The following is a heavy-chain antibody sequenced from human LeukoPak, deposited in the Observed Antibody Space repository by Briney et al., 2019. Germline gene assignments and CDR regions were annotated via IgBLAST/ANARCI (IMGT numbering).Heavy chain of an antibody. CDR1: GYTFTSYD. D-gene: IGHD6-19*01. Sequence: ASVKVSCKASGYTFTSYDINWVRQATGQGLEWMGWMNPNSGNTGYAQKFQGRVTITRNTSISTAYMELSSLRSEDTAVYYCARGRDRSRWYGYWGQGTLVTVSS. J-gene: IGHJ4*02. V-gene: IGHV1-8*03. CDR3: ARGRDRSRWYGY. CDR2: MNPNSGNT.